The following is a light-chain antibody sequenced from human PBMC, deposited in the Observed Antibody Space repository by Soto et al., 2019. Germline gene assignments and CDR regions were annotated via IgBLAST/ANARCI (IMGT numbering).Light chain of an antibody. V-gene: IGKV1-5*03. Sequence: DIQMTQSPSTLSASVGDRVTITCRASQSISSWLAWYQQKPGKAPKLLIYKASSLESGVPSRSSGSGSGTEFTLTISSLRPDDFATYYCQQYNSYWTFGQGTKVDIK. CDR3: QQYNSYWT. J-gene: IGKJ1*01. CDR2: KAS. CDR1: QSISSW.